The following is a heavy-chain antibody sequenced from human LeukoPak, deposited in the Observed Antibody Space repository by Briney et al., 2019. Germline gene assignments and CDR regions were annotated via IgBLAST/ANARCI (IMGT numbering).Heavy chain of an antibody. CDR1: GGSISSYY. D-gene: IGHD3-16*02. CDR2: IYYSGST. J-gene: IGHJ3*02. V-gene: IGHV4-59*08. Sequence: SETLSLTCTVSGGSISSYYWSWIRQPPGKGLEWIGYIYYSGSTNYNPSLKSRVTISVDTSKNQFSLKLSSVTAADTAVYYCASYDYVWGSYRHAFDIWGQGTMVTVSS. CDR3: ASYDYVWGSYRHAFDI.